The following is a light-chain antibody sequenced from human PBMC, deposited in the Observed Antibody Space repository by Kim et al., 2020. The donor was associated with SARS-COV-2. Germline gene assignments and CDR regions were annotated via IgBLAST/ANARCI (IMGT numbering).Light chain of an antibody. J-gene: IGLJ3*02. CDR3: SSYAGSNNWV. CDR2: EVS. CDR1: SSDVGCYNY. Sequence: GQSITISCTGTSSDVGCYNYVSWYQQHPGKAPKFMIYEVSKRPSGVPDRFSGSKSGNTASLTVSGLQAEDEADYYCSSYAGSNNWVFGGGTQLTVL. V-gene: IGLV2-8*01.